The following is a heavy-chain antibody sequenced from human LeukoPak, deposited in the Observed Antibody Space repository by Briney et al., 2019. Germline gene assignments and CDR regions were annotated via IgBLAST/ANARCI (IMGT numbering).Heavy chain of an antibody. J-gene: IGHJ3*02. Sequence: SQTLSLTCTVSGGSISSGGYYWSWIRQHPGKGLEWIGYIYYSGSTYYNPSLKSRVTISVDTSKNQFSLKLSSVTAADTAVYYCARDKRGVDLTVDAFDIWGQGTMVTVSS. V-gene: IGHV4-31*03. CDR2: IYYSGST. D-gene: IGHD3-3*01. CDR1: GGSISSGGYY. CDR3: ARDKRGVDLTVDAFDI.